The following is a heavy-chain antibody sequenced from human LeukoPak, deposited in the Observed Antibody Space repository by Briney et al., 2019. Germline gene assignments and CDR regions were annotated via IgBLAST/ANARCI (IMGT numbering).Heavy chain of an antibody. Sequence: PSQTLSLTCAVSGGSISSGGYYWSWIRQHPGKGLEWIGYIYYSGSTYYNPSLKSRVTISVDTSKNQFSLKLSSVTAADTAVYYCAREGYYGSGTDIGGNYWGQGTLVTVSS. V-gene: IGHV4-31*11. CDR3: AREGYYGSGTDIGGNY. J-gene: IGHJ4*02. CDR1: GGSISSGGYY. CDR2: IYYSGST. D-gene: IGHD3-10*01.